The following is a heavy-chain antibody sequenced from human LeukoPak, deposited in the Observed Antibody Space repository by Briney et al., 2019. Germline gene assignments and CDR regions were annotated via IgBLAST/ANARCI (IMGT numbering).Heavy chain of an antibody. CDR1: GFTVSSDY. D-gene: IGHD3-10*01. J-gene: IGHJ5*02. V-gene: IGHV3-53*01. Sequence: PGGSLTLSCAASGFTVSSDYMSWVPQAPGKGLEWVSVIYSGGSTYYADSVKGRFTISRDNSKNTLYLQMNSLRAEDTAVYYCARGGPSPGDWFDPWGQGTLVTVSS. CDR3: ARGGPSPGDWFDP. CDR2: IYSGGST.